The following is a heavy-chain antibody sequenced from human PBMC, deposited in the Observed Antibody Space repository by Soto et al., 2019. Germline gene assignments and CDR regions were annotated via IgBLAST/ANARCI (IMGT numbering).Heavy chain of an antibody. CDR2: IWYDGSNK. D-gene: IGHD3-3*01. CDR1: GFTFSSYG. CDR3: ARDNGRGDFWSGYYIFERVRYVYYYYGMDV. J-gene: IGHJ6*02. V-gene: IGHV3-33*01. Sequence: QVQLVESGGGVVQPGRSLRLSCAASGFTFSSYGMHWVRQAPGKGLEWVAVIWYDGSNKYYADSVKGRFTISRDNSKNTLYLQMNSLRAEDTAVYYCARDNGRGDFWSGYYIFERVRYVYYYYGMDVWGQGTTVTVSS.